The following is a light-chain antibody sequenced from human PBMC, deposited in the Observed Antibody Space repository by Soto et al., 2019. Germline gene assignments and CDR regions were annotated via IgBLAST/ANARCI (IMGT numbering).Light chain of an antibody. Sequence: EIQMTQSPSSLSASVGDRVTITCRASQSISSYLNWYQQKPGKAPKLLIYAASSLQSGVPSRFSGSGSGTDFTLTISSLQPEDFVTYYCQQSYSTPYTFGQGTKLEIK. CDR1: QSISSY. CDR3: QQSYSTPYT. CDR2: AAS. J-gene: IGKJ2*01. V-gene: IGKV1-39*01.